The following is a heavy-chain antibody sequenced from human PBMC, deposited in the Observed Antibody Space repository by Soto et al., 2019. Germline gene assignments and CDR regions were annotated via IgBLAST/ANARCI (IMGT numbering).Heavy chain of an antibody. D-gene: IGHD1-26*01. CDR2: INSDGSST. CDR1: GFTFSSYW. J-gene: IGHJ6*02. V-gene: IGHV3-74*01. CDR3: ARDRHEWELLLYYYGMDV. Sequence: GGSLRLSCAASGFTFSSYWMHWVRQAPGKGLVWVSRINSDGSSTSYADSVKGRFTISRDNAKNTLYLQMNSLRAEDTAVYYCARDRHEWELLLYYYGMDVWGQGTTVTVSS.